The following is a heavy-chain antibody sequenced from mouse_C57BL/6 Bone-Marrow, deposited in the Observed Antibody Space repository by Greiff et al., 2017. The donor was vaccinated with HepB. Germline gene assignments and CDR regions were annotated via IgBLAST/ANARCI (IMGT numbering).Heavy chain of an antibody. Sequence: VKLMESGPGLVAPSQSLSITCTVSGFSLTSYGVHWVRQPPGKGLEWLVVIWSDGSTTYNSALKSRLSISKDNSKSQVFLKMNSLQTDDTAMYYCARHGYYDYDFYYAMDYWGQGTSVTVSS. CDR2: IWSDGST. V-gene: IGHV2-6-1*01. CDR3: ARHGYYDYDFYYAMDY. CDR1: GFSLTSYG. D-gene: IGHD2-4*01. J-gene: IGHJ4*01.